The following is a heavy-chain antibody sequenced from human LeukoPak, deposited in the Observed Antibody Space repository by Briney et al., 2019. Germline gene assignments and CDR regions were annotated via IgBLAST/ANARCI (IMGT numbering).Heavy chain of an antibody. D-gene: IGHD6-19*01. CDR2: IYSGGST. V-gene: IGHV3-53*01. CDR3: ARDRADSSGWFNYWYFAL. Sequence: GGSLRLSCAASGFNVNSNYMNWVRQAPGKGLEWVSAIYSGGSTYYADSVKGQFTISRDNSKNTLYLQMNSLRTEDTAVYYCARDRADSSGWFNYWYFALWGRGTLVTVSS. CDR1: GFNVNSNY. J-gene: IGHJ2*01.